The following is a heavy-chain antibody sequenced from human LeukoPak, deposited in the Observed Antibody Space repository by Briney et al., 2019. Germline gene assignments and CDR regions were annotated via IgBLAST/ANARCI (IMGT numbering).Heavy chain of an antibody. Sequence: PSETLSLTCTVSGGSISSYYWNWIRQPPGKGLEWIGYIYYSGITNYNPSLKSRVTISVDTSKNQFSLKLSSVTAADTAVYYCARAVYYDFWSGYFDHWGQGTLVTVSS. V-gene: IGHV4-59*08. CDR3: ARAVYYDFWSGYFDH. D-gene: IGHD3-3*01. CDR1: GGSISSYY. J-gene: IGHJ1*01. CDR2: IYYSGIT.